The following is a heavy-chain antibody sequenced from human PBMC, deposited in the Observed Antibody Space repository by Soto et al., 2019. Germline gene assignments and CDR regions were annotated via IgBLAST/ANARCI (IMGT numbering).Heavy chain of an antibody. CDR2: IYYGGRT. CDR3: ARDAVGPTSFDN. J-gene: IGHJ4*02. D-gene: IGHD1-26*01. CDR1: GGSVSSGGYY. Sequence: PSETLSLTCTVSGGSVSSGGYYWSWIRQPPGKGLEWIGYIYYGGRTKSSPSLRSRVTMSIDTSKNQFSLKLTSLTAADTAVYYCARDAVGPTSFDNWGRGTLVTVSS. V-gene: IGHV4-61*08.